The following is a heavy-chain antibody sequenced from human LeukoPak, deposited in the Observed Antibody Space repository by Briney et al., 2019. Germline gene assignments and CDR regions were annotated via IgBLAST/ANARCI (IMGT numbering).Heavy chain of an antibody. V-gene: IGHV5-51*01. J-gene: IGHJ4*02. D-gene: IGHD1-1*01. CDR3: ARFTGTTCDY. CDR1: GYSFTTYW. CDR2: IYPVDSDT. Sequence: GESLKISCKTSGYSFTTYWIGCVRQMPWKGLEWMGIIYPVDSDTRYSPSFQGQVTISADKSISTAYLQWGSLKASDTAMYYCARFTGTTCDYWGQGALVTVSS.